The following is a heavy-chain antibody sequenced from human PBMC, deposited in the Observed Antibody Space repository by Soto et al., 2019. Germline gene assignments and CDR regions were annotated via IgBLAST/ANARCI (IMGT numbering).Heavy chain of an antibody. CDR2: SYFTGNT. V-gene: IGHV4-39*01. Sequence: QLQLQESGPGLVKPSETLSLTCTVSGGSISSGTYSWGWIRQPPGKGLEWIGNSYFTGNTHYNPSLKSRVTMSVDTSKNQFSLSLSSVTAADTAVYYCARHRTGYSSSGLDYWGQGTLVTVSS. J-gene: IGHJ4*02. CDR1: GGSISSGTYS. D-gene: IGHD6-13*01. CDR3: ARHRTGYSSSGLDY.